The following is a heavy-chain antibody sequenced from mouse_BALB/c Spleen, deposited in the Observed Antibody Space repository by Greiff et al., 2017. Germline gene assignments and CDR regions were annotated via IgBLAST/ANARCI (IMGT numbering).Heavy chain of an antibody. D-gene: IGHD2-14*01. CDR3: ARNNYRYDERGAMDY. Sequence: VKVVESGPGLVAPSQSLSITCTVSGFSLSRYSVHWVRQPPGKGLEWLGMIWGGGSTDYNSALKSRLSISKDNSKSQVFLKMNSLQTDDTAMYYCARNNYRYDERGAMDYWGQGTSVTVSS. CDR1: GFSLSRYS. J-gene: IGHJ4*01. CDR2: IWGGGST. V-gene: IGHV2-6-4*01.